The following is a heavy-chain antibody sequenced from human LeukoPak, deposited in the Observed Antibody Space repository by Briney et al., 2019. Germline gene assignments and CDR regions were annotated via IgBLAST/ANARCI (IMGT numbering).Heavy chain of an antibody. V-gene: IGHV1-69*06. CDR2: IIPIFGSA. CDR1: GGSFSTFG. CDR3: ARGQSTSGYYYDYFDY. D-gene: IGHD3-22*01. J-gene: IGHJ4*02. Sequence: ASVKVSCKASGGSFSTFGFSWVRQAPGQGPEWMGGIIPIFGSAKYAQKFQGRVTITADTSTSTAYMELSSLRSEDTAVYYCARGQSTSGYYYDYFDYWGQGTRVTVSS.